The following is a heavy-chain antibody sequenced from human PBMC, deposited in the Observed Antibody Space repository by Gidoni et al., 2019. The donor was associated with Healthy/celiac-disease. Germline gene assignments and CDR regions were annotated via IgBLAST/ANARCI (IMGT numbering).Heavy chain of an antibody. J-gene: IGHJ5*02. V-gene: IGHV4-34*01. D-gene: IGHD6-19*01. CDR3: ASFHEQWLAHYNWFDP. Sequence: QVQLQQWCAGLLKPSETMSLTCAVYGGSFRGSYWSGIRQPPGQGLEWIGDINHRGSTNYNPSLKSRVTISVDTSKNQFSLKLSSVTAADTAVYYCASFHEQWLAHYNWFDPWGQGTLVTVSS. CDR2: INHRGST. CDR1: GGSFRGSY.